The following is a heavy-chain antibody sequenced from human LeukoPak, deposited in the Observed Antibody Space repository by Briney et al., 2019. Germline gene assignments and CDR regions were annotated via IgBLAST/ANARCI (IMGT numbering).Heavy chain of an antibody. CDR1: GFPFSGSA. J-gene: IGHJ4*02. CDR3: TGLSGGAASSVSGNL. D-gene: IGHD6-19*01. Sequence: GGSLRLSCVASGFPFSGSAIHWVRQASGKGLEWVGDMRSKANNYATAYAASVKGRFLISRDESKNIAYLQMSSLKMEDTALYCGTGLSGGAASSVSGNLWGQGTLVTVSS. CDR2: MRSKANNYAT. V-gene: IGHV3-73*01.